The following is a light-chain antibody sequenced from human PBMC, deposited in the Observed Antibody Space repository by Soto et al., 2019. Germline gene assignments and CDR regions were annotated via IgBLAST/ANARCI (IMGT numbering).Light chain of an antibody. Sequence: QSALTQPASVSGSPGQSITISCTGTSSDVGGYNYVSWYQHHPGKAPKLMIYEVSNRPSGVSNRFSGSKSGNTASLTISGLQAEDEADYYCSSYTSRSTVVFGGGTKHRP. V-gene: IGLV2-14*01. J-gene: IGLJ2*01. CDR3: SSYTSRSTVV. CDR1: SSDVGGYNY. CDR2: EVS.